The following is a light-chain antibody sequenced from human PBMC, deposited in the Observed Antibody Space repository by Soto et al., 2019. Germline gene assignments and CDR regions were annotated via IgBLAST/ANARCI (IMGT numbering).Light chain of an antibody. V-gene: IGLV2-14*01. J-gene: IGLJ1*01. CDR2: EVS. CDR1: SSDVGGYNY. Sequence: QSALTQPASVSGSPGQSIAISCTGTSSDVGGYNYVSWYQQHPGKVPKIMIYEVSNRPSGVSNRFSGSKSGNTASLTISGLQAEDEADYYCSSYTTSSTYGFGTGTKVTVL. CDR3: SSYTTSSTYG.